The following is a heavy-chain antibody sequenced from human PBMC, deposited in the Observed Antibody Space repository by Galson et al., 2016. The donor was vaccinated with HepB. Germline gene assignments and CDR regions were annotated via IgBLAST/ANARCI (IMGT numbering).Heavy chain of an antibody. J-gene: IGHJ5*02. CDR3: ARDRLRGVVGSFHP. V-gene: IGHV3-53*01. D-gene: IGHD3-10*01. Sequence: SPRLPCAASGFIVSDNYITWVRQAPGKGLEWVSIIYDGGRTYYADSVKRRFTISRDNSKNTVYLQINSLTAEDTAIYYCARDRLRGVVGSFHPWGQGTLVTVSS. CDR2: IYDGGRT. CDR1: GFIVSDNY.